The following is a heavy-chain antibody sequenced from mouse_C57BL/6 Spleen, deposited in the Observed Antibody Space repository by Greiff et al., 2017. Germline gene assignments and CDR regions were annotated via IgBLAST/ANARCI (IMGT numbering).Heavy chain of an antibody. D-gene: IGHD2-4*01. CDR3: ALYDYDGGPFDF. Sequence: QVQLQQSGAELVKPGASVKMSCKASGYTFTSYWITWVKQRPGQGLEWIGDIYPGSGSTNYNAKFKSKATLTVDTSSSTAYMQLSSLTSEDSAVYYCALYDYDGGPFDFWGKGTTLTVSS. V-gene: IGHV1-55*01. CDR1: GYTFTSYW. J-gene: IGHJ2*01. CDR2: IYPGSGST.